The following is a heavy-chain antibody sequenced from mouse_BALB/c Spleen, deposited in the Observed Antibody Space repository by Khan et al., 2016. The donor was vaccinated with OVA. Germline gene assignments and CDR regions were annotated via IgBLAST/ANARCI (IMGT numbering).Heavy chain of an antibody. J-gene: IGHJ3*01. D-gene: IGHD4-1*01. CDR3: ASHLTGSFAY. CDR2: INSDGYYT. Sequence: EVQGVESGGDFVRPGGSLKLSCAASGFTFSAYGMSWVRPSPDKRLEWVATINSDGYYTYYPDSLKGRFIISIDNAKNTLYLKMRILKSEDTAMYYGASHLTGSFAYWGQGTLVTVSA. V-gene: IGHV5-6*01. CDR1: GFTFSAYG.